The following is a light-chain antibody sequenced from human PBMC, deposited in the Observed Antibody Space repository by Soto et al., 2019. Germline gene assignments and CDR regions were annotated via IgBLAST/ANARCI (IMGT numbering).Light chain of an antibody. CDR2: GAS. J-gene: IGKJ4*01. V-gene: IGKV1-33*01. CDR1: QYIGNY. Sequence: IRLTQSPTSLSASVGDRVTITCQASQYIGNYLNWYQQKPGEAPRLLISGASNLEEWVPSRFSGGGSGADFTFIISGLQHEDVETYSCQHYYNIILRFGGGTKVEIK. CDR3: QHYYNIILR.